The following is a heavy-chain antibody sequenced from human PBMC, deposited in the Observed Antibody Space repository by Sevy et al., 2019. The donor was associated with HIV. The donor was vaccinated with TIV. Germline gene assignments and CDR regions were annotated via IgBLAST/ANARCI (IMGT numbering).Heavy chain of an antibody. CDR1: GYSFTNYW. Sequence: GESLKISCKGSGYSFTNYWIAWVRQMPGKGLEWMGIIYPGDSETRHSPSFQGQVTTSASKSISTAYLHWSSLKASNTAMYYCARFYDSSGHFPSDYWGQGTLVTVSS. D-gene: IGHD3-22*01. J-gene: IGHJ4*02. CDR3: ARFYDSSGHFPSDY. V-gene: IGHV5-51*01. CDR2: IYPGDSET.